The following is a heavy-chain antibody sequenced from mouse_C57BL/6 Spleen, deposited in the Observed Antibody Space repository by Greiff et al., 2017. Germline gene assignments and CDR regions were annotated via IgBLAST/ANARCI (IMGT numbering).Heavy chain of an antibody. V-gene: IGHV1-72*01. CDR3: ARGGDYDGYYDYAMDY. D-gene: IGHD2-3*01. Sequence: QVQLQQPGAELVKPGASVRLSCKASGYTFTSYWMHWVKQRPGRGLEWIGRIDPNSGGTKYNEKFKSKATLTVDKPSSTAYMQLSSLTSEDSAVXYCARGGDYDGYYDYAMDYWGQGTSVTVSS. J-gene: IGHJ4*01. CDR1: GYTFTSYW. CDR2: IDPNSGGT.